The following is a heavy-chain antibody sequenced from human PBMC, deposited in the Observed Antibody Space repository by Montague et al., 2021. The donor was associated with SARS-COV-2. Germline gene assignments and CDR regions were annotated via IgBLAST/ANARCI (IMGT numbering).Heavy chain of an antibody. J-gene: IGHJ4*02. CDR3: ARREYSYGWGD. Sequence: SETLSLTCTVTGGPISGSSDYWGWIRQSPGKGLEWTASVDYSGNTXYSPSLKSRLTISVDTSKNQFSLKLNSVTAADTALYYCARREYSYGWGDWGQGTLVTVSS. D-gene: IGHD5-18*01. CDR2: VDYSGNT. CDR1: GGPISGSSDY. V-gene: IGHV4-39*01.